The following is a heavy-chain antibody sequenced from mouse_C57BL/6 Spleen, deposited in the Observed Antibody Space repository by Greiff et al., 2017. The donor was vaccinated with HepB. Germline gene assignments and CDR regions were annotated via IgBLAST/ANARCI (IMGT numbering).Heavy chain of an antibody. V-gene: IGHV1-69*01. J-gene: IGHJ2*01. D-gene: IGHD2-3*01. CDR2: IDPSDSYT. CDR1: GYTFTSYW. Sequence: VQLQQPGAELVMPGASVKLSCKASGYTFTSYWMHWVKQRPGQGLEWIGEIDPSDSYTNYNQKFKGKSTLTVDKSSSTAYMQLSSLTSEDSAVYDCARNGYYSYYFDYWGQGTTLTVSS. CDR3: ARNGYYSYYFDY.